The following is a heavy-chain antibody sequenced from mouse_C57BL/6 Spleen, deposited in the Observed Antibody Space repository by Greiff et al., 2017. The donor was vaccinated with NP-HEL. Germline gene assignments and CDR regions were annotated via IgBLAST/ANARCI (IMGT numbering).Heavy chain of an antibody. V-gene: IGHV14-4*01. Sequence: EVQLQQSGAELVRPGASVKLSCTASGFTIKDDYMHWVKQRPEQGLEWIGWIDPENGDTEYASKFQGKATITADTSSNTAYLQLSSLTSEDTAVYYCTTTYGRGGAYYLDYWGQGTTLTVSS. D-gene: IGHD1-1*01. CDR2: IDPENGDT. CDR1: GFTIKDDY. J-gene: IGHJ2*01. CDR3: TTTYGRGGAYYLDY.